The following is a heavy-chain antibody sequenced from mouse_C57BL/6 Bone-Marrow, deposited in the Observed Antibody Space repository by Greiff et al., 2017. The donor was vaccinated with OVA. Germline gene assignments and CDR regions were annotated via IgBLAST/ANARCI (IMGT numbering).Heavy chain of an antibody. V-gene: IGHV1-47*01. CDR2: FHPYNDDT. D-gene: IGHD4-1*01. J-gene: IGHJ2*01. CDR1: GYTFTTYP. Sequence: QVQLKQSGAELVKPGASVKMSCKASGYTFTTYPIEWMKQNHGKSLEWIGNFHPYNDDTKYNEKFKGKATLTVEKSSSTVYLELSRLPSDDSAVYYCARRVWDADYFDYWGQGTTLTVSS. CDR3: ARRVWDADYFDY.